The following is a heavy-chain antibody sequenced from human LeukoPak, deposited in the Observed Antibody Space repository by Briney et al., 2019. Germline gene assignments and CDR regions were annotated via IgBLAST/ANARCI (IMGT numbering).Heavy chain of an antibody. CDR2: MNPNSGNT. V-gene: IGHV1-8*03. CDR3: ARLSLLLPDAFDI. Sequence: VASVKVSCKASGYTFTSYDINWVRQATGQGLEWMGWMNPNSGNTGYAQKFQGRVTITRNTSISTAYMELSSLRSEDTAVYYCARLSLLLPDAFDIWGQGTMVTVSS. CDR1: GYTFTSYD. J-gene: IGHJ3*02. D-gene: IGHD1-26*01.